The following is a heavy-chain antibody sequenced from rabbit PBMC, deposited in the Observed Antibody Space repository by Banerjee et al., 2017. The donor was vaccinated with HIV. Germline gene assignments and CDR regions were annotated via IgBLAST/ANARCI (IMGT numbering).Heavy chain of an antibody. CDR2: IYTSSSSA. D-gene: IGHD1-1*01. J-gene: IGHJ4*01. Sequence: QEQLEESGGDLVKPEGSLTLTCTASGFSFSSSYYMCWVRQAPGKGLEWIGCIYTSSSSAWYANWVNGRFTISRSTSLLTVDLKMTSLTAADTATYFCARGAGDGGYWFYFNLWGPGTLVTVS. CDR3: ARGAGDGGYWFYFNL. CDR1: GFSFSSSYY. V-gene: IGHV1S43*01.